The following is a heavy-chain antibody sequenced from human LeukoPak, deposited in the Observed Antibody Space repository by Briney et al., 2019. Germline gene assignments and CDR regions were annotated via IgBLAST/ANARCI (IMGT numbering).Heavy chain of an antibody. CDR2: INPNSGGT. V-gene: IGHV1-2*04. D-gene: IGHD6-19*01. CDR3: ARGTGLKKAIAVAGWFDP. J-gene: IGHJ5*02. CDR1: GYTFTGYY. Sequence: VASVKVSCKASGYTFTGYYMHWVRQAPGQGLEWMGWINPNSGGTNYAQKFQGWVTMTRDTSISTAYMELSRLRSDDTAVYYCARGTGLKKAIAVAGWFDPWGQGTLVTVSS.